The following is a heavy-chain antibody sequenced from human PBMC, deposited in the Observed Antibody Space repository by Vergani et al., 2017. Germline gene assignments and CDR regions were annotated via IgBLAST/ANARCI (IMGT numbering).Heavy chain of an antibody. CDR3: ARDSTTVTTDY. D-gene: IGHD4-17*01. V-gene: IGHV3-48*01. CDR1: GFTFSNAW. J-gene: IGHJ4*02. Sequence: EVQLVESGGGLVKPGGSLRLSCAASGFTFSNAWMSWVRQAPGKGLEWVSYISSSSSTIYYADSVKGRFTISRDNAKNSLYLQMNSLRAEDTAVYYCARDSTTVTTDYWGQGTLVTVSS. CDR2: ISSSSSTI.